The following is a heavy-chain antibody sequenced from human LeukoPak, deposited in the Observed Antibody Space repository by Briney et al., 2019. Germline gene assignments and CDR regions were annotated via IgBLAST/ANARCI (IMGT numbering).Heavy chain of an antibody. CDR2: IYYSGST. Sequence: SETLSLTCTVSGGSISSHYWSWIRQPPGKGLEWIGYIYYSGSTNYNPSLKSRVTISVDTSKNQFSLKLSSVTAAGTAVYYCAAHVDQQLDFDYWGQGTLATVSS. J-gene: IGHJ4*02. V-gene: IGHV4-59*11. D-gene: IGHD2-2*01. CDR1: GGSISSHY. CDR3: AAHVDQQLDFDY.